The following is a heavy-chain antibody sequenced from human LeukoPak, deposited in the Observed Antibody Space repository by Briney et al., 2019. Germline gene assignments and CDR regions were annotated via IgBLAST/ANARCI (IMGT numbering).Heavy chain of an antibody. CDR3: ARGPIVVVPAASGNWFDP. J-gene: IGHJ5*02. D-gene: IGHD2-2*01. V-gene: IGHV1-69*13. Sequence: GASVKVSCKASGGPFSSYAISWVRQAPGQGLEWMGGIIPIFGTANYAQKFQGRVTITADESTSTAYMELSSLRSEDTAVYYCARGPIVVVPAASGNWFDPWGQGTLVTVSS. CDR1: GGPFSSYA. CDR2: IIPIFGTA.